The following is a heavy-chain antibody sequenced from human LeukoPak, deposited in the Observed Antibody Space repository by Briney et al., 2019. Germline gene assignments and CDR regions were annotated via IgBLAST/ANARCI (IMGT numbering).Heavy chain of an antibody. CDR1: GYTFTSYG. CDR2: ISAYNGKT. D-gene: IGHD3-22*01. Sequence: GASVKVSCKAPGYTFTSYGISWVRQAPGQGLEWMGWISAYNGKTNYAQKFQGRVTMTTDTSTSTAYMELRSLRSDDTAVYYCARAYYYDSSGYQDDFDYWGQGTLVTVSS. J-gene: IGHJ4*02. CDR3: ARAYYYDSSGYQDDFDY. V-gene: IGHV1-18*01.